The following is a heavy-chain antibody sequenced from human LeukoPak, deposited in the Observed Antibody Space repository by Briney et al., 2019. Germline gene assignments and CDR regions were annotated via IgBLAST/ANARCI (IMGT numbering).Heavy chain of an antibody. D-gene: IGHD4-11*01. CDR2: IYDGETT. J-gene: IGHJ3*02. Sequence: GSLRLSCAASGFSVRSSYMNWVRQAPGKGLEWVSVIYDGETTVYADSVKGRFTISRDDSENTLHLQMNSLRAEDTAVYYCAADTDYDAFDIWGRGTMVTVSS. CDR3: AADTDYDAFDI. V-gene: IGHV3-53*01. CDR1: GFSVRSSY.